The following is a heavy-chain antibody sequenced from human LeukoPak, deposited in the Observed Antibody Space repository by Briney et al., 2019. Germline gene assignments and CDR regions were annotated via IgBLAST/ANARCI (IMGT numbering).Heavy chain of an antibody. V-gene: IGHV1-8*01. Sequence: ASVKVSCKASGYTFTSYDINWVRQATGQGLEWMGWMNPNSGNTGYAQKFQGGVTMTRNTSISTAYMELSSLRSEGTAVYYCARGAGIVVVPAAIQGATAMVKDYYYYYMDVWGKGTTVTVSS. CDR1: GYTFTSYD. J-gene: IGHJ6*03. CDR2: MNPNSGNT. D-gene: IGHD2-2*02. CDR3: ARGAGIVVVPAAIQGATAMVKDYYYYYMDV.